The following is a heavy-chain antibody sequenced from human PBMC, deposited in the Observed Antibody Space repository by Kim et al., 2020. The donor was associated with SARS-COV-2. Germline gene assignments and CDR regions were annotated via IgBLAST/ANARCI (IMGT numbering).Heavy chain of an antibody. D-gene: IGHD3-9*01. CDR3: ARDREVLRYFDWVYYFDY. CDR2: ISAYNGNT. CDR1: GYTFTSYG. Sequence: ASVKVSCKASGYTFTSYGISWVRQAPGQGLEWMGWISAYNGNTNYAQKLQGRVTMTTDTSTSTAYMELRSLRSDDTAVYYCARDREVLRYFDWVYYFDYWGQGTLVTVSS. J-gene: IGHJ4*02. V-gene: IGHV1-18*01.